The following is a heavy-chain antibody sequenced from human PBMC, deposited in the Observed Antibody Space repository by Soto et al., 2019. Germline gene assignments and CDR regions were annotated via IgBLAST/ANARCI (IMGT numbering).Heavy chain of an antibody. J-gene: IGHJ4*02. Sequence: GASVKVSCKASGGTFSSYAISWVRQAPGQGLEWMGVIIPIFGTANYAQKFQGRVTITADESTSTAYMELSSLRSEDTAVYYCARDEMYYYDSSGYYNYWGQGTLVTVSS. CDR2: IIPIFGTA. V-gene: IGHV1-69*13. CDR3: ARDEMYYYDSSGYYNY. CDR1: GGTFSSYA. D-gene: IGHD3-22*01.